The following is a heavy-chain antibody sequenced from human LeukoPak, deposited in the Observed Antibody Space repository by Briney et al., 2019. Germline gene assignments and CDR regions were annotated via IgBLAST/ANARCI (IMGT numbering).Heavy chain of an antibody. Sequence: TSETLSLTCAVYGGSFSGYYWSWIRQPPGKGLEWIGEINHSGSTNYNPSLKSRVTISVDTSKNLFSLKLSSVTAADTAVYYCAGRLGVYYDSSGNSDYWGQGTLVTVSS. J-gene: IGHJ4*02. D-gene: IGHD3-22*01. CDR2: INHSGST. CDR1: GGSFSGYY. CDR3: AGRLGVYYDSSGNSDY. V-gene: IGHV4-34*01.